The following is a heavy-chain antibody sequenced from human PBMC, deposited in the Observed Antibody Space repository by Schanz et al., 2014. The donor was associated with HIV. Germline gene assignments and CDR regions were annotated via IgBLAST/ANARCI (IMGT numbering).Heavy chain of an antibody. J-gene: IGHJ3*01. D-gene: IGHD3-22*01. CDR3: TRDAFYYDSPFDF. V-gene: IGHV3-11*01. CDR1: GFRLSDYY. CDR2: ISRSGSTM. Sequence: VQLLESGGGLVQPGGSLRLSCAASGFRLSDYYMSWIRQAPGKGLEWVSYISRSGSTMYYAESVKGRFTISRDNTKNSLYLEMDSLRVEDTAMYYCTRDAFYYDSPFDFWGQGTMVTVSS.